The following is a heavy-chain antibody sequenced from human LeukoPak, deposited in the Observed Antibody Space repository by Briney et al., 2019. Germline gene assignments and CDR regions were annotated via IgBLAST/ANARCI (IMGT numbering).Heavy chain of an antibody. CDR2: IWYDGSNK. D-gene: IGHD6-13*01. Sequence: PGGSLRLSCAASGFTFSSYGMPWVRQAPGKGLEWVAVIWYDGSNKYYADSVKGRFTISRDNSKNSLYLQMNSLRAEDTALYYCAKDIGAAAVDAFDIWGQGTMVTVSS. CDR3: AKDIGAAAVDAFDI. V-gene: IGHV3-30*02. J-gene: IGHJ3*02. CDR1: GFTFSSYG.